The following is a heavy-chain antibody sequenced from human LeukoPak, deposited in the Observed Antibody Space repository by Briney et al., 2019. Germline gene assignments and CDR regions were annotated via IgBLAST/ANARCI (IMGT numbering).Heavy chain of an antibody. V-gene: IGHV4-34*01. J-gene: IGHJ4*02. CDR2: IDNNGIT. CDR1: GESFSGNF. CDR3: ATRNYYFDTSSSPYFDY. D-gene: IGHD3-22*01. Sequence: PSETLSLTCAVSGESFSGNFWTWIRQSPGKGLEWIGEIDNNGITNYNPSLKSRVTMSVDTTRKRFSLRLTSESAADTALYYCATRNYYFDTSSSPYFDYWGQGILVTVSS.